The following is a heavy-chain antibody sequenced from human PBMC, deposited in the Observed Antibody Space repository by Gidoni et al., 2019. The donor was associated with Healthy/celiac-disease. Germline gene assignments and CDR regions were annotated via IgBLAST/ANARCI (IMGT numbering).Heavy chain of an antibody. CDR2: IYPGDSDT. D-gene: IGHD2-15*01. Sequence: EVQLVQSGAEVKKPGESLKISCKGSGYSFTSYWIGWVRQMPGKGLEWMGIIYPGDSDTRYSPSFQGQVTISADKSISTAYLQWSSLKASDTAMYYCARLIGYCSGGSCPHRYNWFDPWGQGTLVTVSS. CDR3: ARLIGYCSGGSCPHRYNWFDP. CDR1: GYSFTSYW. J-gene: IGHJ5*02. V-gene: IGHV5-51*01.